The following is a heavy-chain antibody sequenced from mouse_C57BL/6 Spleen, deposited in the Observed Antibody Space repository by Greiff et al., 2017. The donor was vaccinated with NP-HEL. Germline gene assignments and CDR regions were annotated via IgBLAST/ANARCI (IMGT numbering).Heavy chain of an antibody. Sequence: LQESGPELVKPGASVKISCKASGYAFSSSWMNWVKQRPGKGLEWIGRIYPGDGDTNYNGKFKGKATLTADKSSSTAYMQLSSLTSEDSAVYFCARRVDDYDENFDYWGQGTTLTVSS. V-gene: IGHV1-82*01. CDR2: IYPGDGDT. CDR1: GYAFSSSW. D-gene: IGHD2-4*01. J-gene: IGHJ2*01. CDR3: ARRVDDYDENFDY.